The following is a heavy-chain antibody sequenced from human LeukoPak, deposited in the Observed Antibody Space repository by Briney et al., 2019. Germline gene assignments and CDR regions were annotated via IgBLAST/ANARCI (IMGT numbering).Heavy chain of an antibody. CDR2: INSDGSST. J-gene: IGHJ6*03. Sequence: GGSLRLSCAASGFTFSSYSMNWVRQAPGKGLVWVSGINSDGSSTSYVDSVKGRFTISRDNAKNTLYLQMNSLRAEDTAVYYCARGGVYYYYYMDVWGKGTTVTISS. CDR1: GFTFSSYS. D-gene: IGHD3-3*01. V-gene: IGHV3-74*01. CDR3: ARGGVYYYYYMDV.